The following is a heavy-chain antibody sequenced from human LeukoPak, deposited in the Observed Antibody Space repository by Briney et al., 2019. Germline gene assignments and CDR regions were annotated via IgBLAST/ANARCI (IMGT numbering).Heavy chain of an antibody. CDR1: GFTFSSYW. CDR2: INSDGSST. J-gene: IGHJ4*02. D-gene: IGHD5-18*01. CDR3: ARARYSYGIFDY. Sequence: PGGSLRLSCAASGFTFSSYWMHWVRQAPGKGLVCVSRINSDGSSTSYADSVKGRFTISRDNAKNTLYLQMNSLRAEDTAVYYCARARYSYGIFDYWGQGTLVTVSS. V-gene: IGHV3-74*01.